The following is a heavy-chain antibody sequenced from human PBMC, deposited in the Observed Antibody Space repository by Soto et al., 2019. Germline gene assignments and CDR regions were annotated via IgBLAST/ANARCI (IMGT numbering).Heavy chain of an antibody. Sequence: GESIQIWYKGTGFSVSSDWRTRVGQMSGKGLEWMGKIEPSDSYTNYSPSFQGHVTISADKSISTAYLQWSSLKASDTAMYYCARVSGYPNYYGMDVWGQGTTVTVSS. D-gene: IGHD3-22*01. CDR3: ARVSGYPNYYGMDV. J-gene: IGHJ6*02. CDR2: IEPSDSYT. CDR1: GFSVSSDW. V-gene: IGHV5-10-1*01.